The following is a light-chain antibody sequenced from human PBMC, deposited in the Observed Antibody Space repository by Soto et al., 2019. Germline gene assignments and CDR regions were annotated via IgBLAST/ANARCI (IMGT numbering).Light chain of an antibody. V-gene: IGLV1-51*01. Sequence: QSVLTQPASVSGSPGQSITISCAGTSSDVGGYNFVSWYQQHPGKAPKLLIYDNNKRPSGIPDRFSGSKSGTSGTLDITGLQTGDEADYYCATWDGSLPGEVFGGGTKVTVL. CDR1: SSDVGGYNF. J-gene: IGLJ2*01. CDR2: DNN. CDR3: ATWDGSLPGEV.